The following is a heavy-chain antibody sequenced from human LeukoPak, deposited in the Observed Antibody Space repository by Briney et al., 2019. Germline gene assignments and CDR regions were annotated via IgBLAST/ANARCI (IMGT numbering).Heavy chain of an antibody. D-gene: IGHD3-10*01. Sequence: SETLSLTCTVSGGSISSYYWSWIRQPPGKGLEWIGYIYYSGSNNYNPSLKSRVTISVDTSKNQFSLKLSSVTAADTAVYYCASQSRRLLWFGELTWFDPWGQGTLVTVSS. CDR3: ASQSRRLLWFGELTWFDP. J-gene: IGHJ5*02. CDR2: IYYSGSN. CDR1: GGSISSYY. V-gene: IGHV4-59*08.